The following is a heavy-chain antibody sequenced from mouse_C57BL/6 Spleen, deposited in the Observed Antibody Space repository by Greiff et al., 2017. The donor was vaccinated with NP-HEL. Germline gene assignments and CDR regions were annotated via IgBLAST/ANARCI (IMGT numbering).Heavy chain of an antibody. CDR2: INPNYGTT. CDR3: AKGHGHLREAWFAY. Sequence: VHLQQSGPELVKPGASVKISCKASGYSFTDYNMNWVKQSNGKSLEWIGVINPNYGTTSYNQKFKGKATLTVDQSSSTAYMQLNSLTSEDSAVYYCAKGHGHLREAWFAYWGQGTLVTVSA. CDR1: GYSFTDYN. J-gene: IGHJ3*01. D-gene: IGHD3-3*01. V-gene: IGHV1-39*01.